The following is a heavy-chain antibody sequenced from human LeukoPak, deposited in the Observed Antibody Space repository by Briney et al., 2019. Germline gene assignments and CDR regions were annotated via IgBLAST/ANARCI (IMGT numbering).Heavy chain of an antibody. CDR3: ARGPDYDSSGYYPFDW. J-gene: IGHJ4*02. D-gene: IGHD3-22*01. CDR1: GGSISSYY. CDR2: IYYSGST. Sequence: SETLSLTCTVSGGSISSYYWSWIRQPPGKGLEWIGYIYYSGSTNYNPSLKSRVTISVDTSKYQFSLKLSSVTAADTAVYYCARGPDYDSSGYYPFDWWGQGTLVTVSS. V-gene: IGHV4-59*01.